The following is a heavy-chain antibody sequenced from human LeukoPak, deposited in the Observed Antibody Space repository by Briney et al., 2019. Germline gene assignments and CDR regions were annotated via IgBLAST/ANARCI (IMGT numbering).Heavy chain of an antibody. D-gene: IGHD2-15*01. Sequence: GGSLRLSCAASGFSFSDYWMTWVRQAPGKGLKYVANMKPDGSERYYLDSVKGRFTISRDNAKNSLYLHMSSLRAEDTAVYYCVTDRSWLFDYWGQGTLVTVSS. J-gene: IGHJ4*02. V-gene: IGHV3-7*01. CDR3: VTDRSWLFDY. CDR1: GFSFSDYW. CDR2: MKPDGSER.